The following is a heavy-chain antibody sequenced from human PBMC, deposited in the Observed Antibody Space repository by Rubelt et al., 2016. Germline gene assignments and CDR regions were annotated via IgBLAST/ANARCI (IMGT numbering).Heavy chain of an antibody. CDR2: LYYDGSNK. D-gene: IGHD1-26*01. Sequence: QVQLVESGGGVVQPGRSLRLSCAASGFTFSSYGMHWVRQAPGKGLEWVAVLYYDGSNKYYADSVKGRFSISRDNSKDTLFLQMHTLRAEDTGVYYCARAQVGAHDAFDIWGQGTMVTVSS. J-gene: IGHJ3*02. V-gene: IGHV3-33*01. CDR3: ARAQVGAHDAFDI. CDR1: GFTFSSYG.